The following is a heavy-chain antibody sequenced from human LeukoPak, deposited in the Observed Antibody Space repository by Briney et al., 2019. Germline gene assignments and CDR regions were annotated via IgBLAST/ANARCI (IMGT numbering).Heavy chain of an antibody. CDR1: GFTFSSYG. D-gene: IGHD3-22*01. J-gene: IGHJ4*02. CDR2: IWYDGSTK. V-gene: IGHV3-33*01. CDR3: ARAHYYDSSGYYYTRPEYYFDY. Sequence: PGGSLRLSCAASGFTFSSYGMHWVRQAPGKGLEWVAVIWYDGSTKYYADSVKGRFTISRDNSKNTLYLQMNSLRAEDTAVYYCARAHYYDSSGYYYTRPEYYFDYWGQGTLVTVSS.